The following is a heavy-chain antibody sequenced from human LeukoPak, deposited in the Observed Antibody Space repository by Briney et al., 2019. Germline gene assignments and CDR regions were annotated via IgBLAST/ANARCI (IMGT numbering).Heavy chain of an antibody. V-gene: IGHV4-30-2*01. CDR3: ARGGTFFCSSTSCPNWFDP. Sequence: PSETLSLTCAVSGGSISSGGHSWSWIRQPPGKGLEWIGYIYHSGSTYYNPSLKSRVTISVDRSKNQFSLKLSSVTAADTAVYYCARGGTFFCSSTSCPNWFDPWGQGTLVTVSS. CDR2: IYHSGST. J-gene: IGHJ5*02. CDR1: GGSISSGGHS. D-gene: IGHD2-2*01.